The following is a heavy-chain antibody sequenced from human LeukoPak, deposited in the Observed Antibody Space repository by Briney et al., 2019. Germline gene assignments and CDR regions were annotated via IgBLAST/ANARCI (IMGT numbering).Heavy chain of an antibody. J-gene: IGHJ1*01. Sequence: GGSLRLSCAASGFTFSSYSMNWVRQAPGKGLEWVSYISSLSKDIYYADSVKGRFTISRDNAQNSVYLQMNSLRAEDTAVYYCARDFDLLAWSGRPEYFQHWGQGTLVIVSS. D-gene: IGHD3-3*01. CDR2: ISSLSKDI. CDR3: ARDFDLLAWSGRPEYFQH. V-gene: IGHV3-48*01. CDR1: GFTFSSYS.